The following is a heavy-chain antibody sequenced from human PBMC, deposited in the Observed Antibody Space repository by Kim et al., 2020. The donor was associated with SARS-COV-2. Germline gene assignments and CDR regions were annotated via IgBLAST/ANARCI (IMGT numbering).Heavy chain of an antibody. J-gene: IGHJ5*02. Sequence: NPSRKSRVTISVDTSKNQFSLKLSLVTAADTAGYYCARGYSSGWYNWFDPWGQGTLVTVSS. D-gene: IGHD6-19*01. V-gene: IGHV4-61*02. CDR3: ARGYSSGWYNWFDP.